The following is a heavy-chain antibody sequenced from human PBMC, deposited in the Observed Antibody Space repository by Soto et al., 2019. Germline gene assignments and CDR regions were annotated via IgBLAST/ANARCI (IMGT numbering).Heavy chain of an antibody. CDR1: GGSISSGGYY. CDR3: AGSVDP. V-gene: IGHV4-31*03. J-gene: IGHJ5*02. Sequence: QVQLQESGPGLVKPSQTLSLTCTVSGGSISSGGYYWSWIRHHPGKGLEWIGNIFYSGTTYYNPSLKRRVTISVDASKNHFSLNLSSVAAAETAVYFCAGSVDPLGQGTLVTVSP. CDR2: IFYSGTT.